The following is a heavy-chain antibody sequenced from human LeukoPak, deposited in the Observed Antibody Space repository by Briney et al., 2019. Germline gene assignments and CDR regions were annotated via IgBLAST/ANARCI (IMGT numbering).Heavy chain of an antibody. CDR2: ISSSSRYI. Sequence: GGSLRLSCAASGFTFSSYSMNWVRQAPGKGLEWVSSISSSSRYIYYADSVKGRFTISRDNAKNSLYLQMNSLRAEDTAVYYCARDDRNPYYDILTGYYKVNPIWFDPWGQGTLVTVSP. CDR1: GFTFSSYS. V-gene: IGHV3-21*01. CDR3: ARDDRNPYYDILTGYYKVNPIWFDP. D-gene: IGHD3-9*01. J-gene: IGHJ5*02.